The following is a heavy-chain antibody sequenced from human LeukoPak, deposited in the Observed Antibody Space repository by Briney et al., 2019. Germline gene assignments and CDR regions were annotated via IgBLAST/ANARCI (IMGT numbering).Heavy chain of an antibody. D-gene: IGHD6-13*01. V-gene: IGHV3-74*03. CDR3: ARADSSSWYHNWFDP. J-gene: IGHJ5*02. CDR1: GFTFSGYW. Sequence: GSLRLSCAASGFTFSGYWMHWVRQAPGKGLVWVSRINSDGSSTTYADSVKGRFTISRDNAKNTLYLQIHSLRAEDTAVYYCARADSSSWYHNWFDPWGQGTLVTVSS. CDR2: INSDGSST.